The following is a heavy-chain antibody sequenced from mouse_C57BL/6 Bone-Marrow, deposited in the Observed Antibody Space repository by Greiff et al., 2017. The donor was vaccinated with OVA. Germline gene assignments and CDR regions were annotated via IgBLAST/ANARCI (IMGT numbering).Heavy chain of an antibody. J-gene: IGHJ2*01. CDR1: GFTFSDFY. CDR3: ARDAGDAGYFDY. V-gene: IGHV7-1*01. D-gene: IGHD3-3*01. Sequence: EVQLVESGGGLVQSGRSLRLSCATSGFTFSDFYMEWVRQAPGKGLEWIAARRNKANDYTTEYSASVKGRFIVSRDTSQSILYLQMNALRAEDTAIYYCARDAGDAGYFDYWGQGTTLTVSS. CDR2: RRNKANDYTT.